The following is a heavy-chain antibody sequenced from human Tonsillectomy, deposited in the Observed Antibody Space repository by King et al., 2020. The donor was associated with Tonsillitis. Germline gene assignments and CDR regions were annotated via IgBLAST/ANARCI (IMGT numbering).Heavy chain of an antibody. J-gene: IGHJ3*02. V-gene: IGHV1-69*01. CDR1: GGTFSSYA. Sequence: VQLVQSGAEVKKPGSSVKVSCKASGGTFSSYAISWVRQAPGQGLEWMGGVIPVFGTANYAPKFQGRVTITADESTSTAYMELSSLRSEDTAVYYCARDRVFNLPFDIWGQGTMVTVSS. D-gene: IGHD1-20*01. CDR3: ARDRVFNLPFDI. CDR2: VIPVFGTA.